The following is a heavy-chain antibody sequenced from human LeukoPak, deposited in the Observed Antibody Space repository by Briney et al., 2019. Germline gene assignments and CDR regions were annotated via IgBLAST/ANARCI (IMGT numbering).Heavy chain of an antibody. D-gene: IGHD6-19*01. CDR3: ARDPHEFSSGWSHFEY. CDR1: GGSFSSYA. Sequence: GASVKVSCKVSGGSFSSYALSWVRQAPGQGLEWMGWINTYNGNTNYAQKLQGRVTMTTDTSTSTADMELRSLRSDDTAVYYCARDPHEFSSGWSHFEYWGQGTLVTVSS. CDR2: INTYNGNT. J-gene: IGHJ4*02. V-gene: IGHV1-18*01.